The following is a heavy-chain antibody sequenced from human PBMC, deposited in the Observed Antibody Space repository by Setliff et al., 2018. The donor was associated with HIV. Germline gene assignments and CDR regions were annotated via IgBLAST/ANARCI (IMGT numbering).Heavy chain of an antibody. V-gene: IGHV5-51*01. CDR3: TKHPLRPGIAGYFYFIDA. Sequence: PGESLKISCRASGYTFTNSWIGWVRQVPGKGLEWVAVIYPGDSETRYSPSFEGQVTVSVDKSITTAYLRWSSLRASDTATYYCTKHPLRPGIAGYFYFIDAWGTGTPVTVSS. CDR2: IYPGDSET. J-gene: IGHJ6*04. CDR1: GYTFTNSW. D-gene: IGHD3-9*01.